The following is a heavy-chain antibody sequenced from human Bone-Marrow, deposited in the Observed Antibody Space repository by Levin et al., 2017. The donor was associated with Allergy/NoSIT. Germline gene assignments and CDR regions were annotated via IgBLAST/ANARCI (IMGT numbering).Heavy chain of an antibody. Sequence: GGSLRLSCAASGFTFSSYGMHWVRQAPGKGLEWVAVISYDGSNKYYADSVKGRFTISRDNSKNTLYLQMNSLRAEDTAVYYCAKDLRFLEWLFPGYYGMDVWGQGTTVTVSS. D-gene: IGHD3-3*01. J-gene: IGHJ6*02. CDR2: ISYDGSNK. CDR3: AKDLRFLEWLFPGYYGMDV. V-gene: IGHV3-30*18. CDR1: GFTFSSYG.